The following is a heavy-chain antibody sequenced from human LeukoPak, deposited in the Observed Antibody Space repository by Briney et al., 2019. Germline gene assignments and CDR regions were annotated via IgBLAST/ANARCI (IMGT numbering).Heavy chain of an antibody. J-gene: IGHJ3*02. CDR1: GFTFSSYG. D-gene: IGHD3-10*01. Sequence: GGSLRLSCAASGFTFSSYGMHWVRQAPGQGLEWMGWINPNSGGTNYAQKFQGRVTMTRDTSISTAYMELSRLRSDDTAVYYCARVSSWFGELPQLGLDDAFDIWGQGTMVTVSS. CDR2: INPNSGGT. V-gene: IGHV1-2*02. CDR3: ARVSSWFGELPQLGLDDAFDI.